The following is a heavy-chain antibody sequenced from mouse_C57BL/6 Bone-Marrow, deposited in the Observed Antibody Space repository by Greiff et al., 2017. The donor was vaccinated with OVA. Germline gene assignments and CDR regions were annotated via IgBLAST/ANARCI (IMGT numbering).Heavy chain of an antibody. Sequence: QVQLKESGAELARPGASVKMSCKASGYTFTSYTMHWVKQRPGQGLEWIGYIKPSSGYTKYNQKFKDKATLTADKSSSTAYMQLSSLTSEDSAVYYCASQGRYFDVWGTGTTVTVSS. CDR1: GYTFTSYT. CDR2: IKPSSGYT. V-gene: IGHV1-4*01. CDR3: ASQGRYFDV. J-gene: IGHJ1*03.